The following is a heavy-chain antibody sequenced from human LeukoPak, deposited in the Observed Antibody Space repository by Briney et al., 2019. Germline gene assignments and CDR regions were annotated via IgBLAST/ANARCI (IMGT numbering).Heavy chain of an antibody. J-gene: IGHJ4*02. CDR3: ARESGSVTSEVDFDY. CDR1: GFTVSSNY. Sequence: GGSLRLSCAASGFTVSSNYMSWVRQAPGKGLEWVATIRQDGSQKYYVDSVKGRFTISRDNAKNSLYLQMNSLRAEDTAVYYCARESGSVTSEVDFDYWGQGTLVTVSS. CDR2: IRQDGSQK. V-gene: IGHV3-7*01. D-gene: IGHD4-17*01.